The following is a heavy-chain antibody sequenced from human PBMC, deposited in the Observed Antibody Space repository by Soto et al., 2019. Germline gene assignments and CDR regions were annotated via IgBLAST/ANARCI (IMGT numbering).Heavy chain of an antibody. CDR2: ISGSGGST. J-gene: IGHJ5*02. CDR3: AKGWYYGFGSCNYTANCCDP. Sequence: GGSLRLSCAASGFTFSSYAMSWVRQAPGKGLEWVSAISGSGGSTYYADSVKGRFTISRDNSKNTLYLQMNSLRAEDTAVYYCAKGWYYGFGSCNYTANCCDPWDQETLVTISS. CDR1: GFTFSSYA. V-gene: IGHV3-23*01. D-gene: IGHD3-3*01.